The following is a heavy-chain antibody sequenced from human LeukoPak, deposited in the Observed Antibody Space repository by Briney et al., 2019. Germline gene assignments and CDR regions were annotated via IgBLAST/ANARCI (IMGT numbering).Heavy chain of an antibody. J-gene: IGHJ4*02. CDR1: GGTFSGYY. Sequence: SETLSLTCAVYGGTFSGYYWSWLRQFPGKGLEWIGRIYTSGSTNYNPSLKSRITISVDTSKNQFSLKLSSVTAADTAVYYCARNSCPSGSCYDNRGYFDYWGQGTLVTVSS. V-gene: IGHV4-59*10. D-gene: IGHD2-15*01. CDR3: ARNSCPSGSCYDNRGYFDY. CDR2: IYTSGST.